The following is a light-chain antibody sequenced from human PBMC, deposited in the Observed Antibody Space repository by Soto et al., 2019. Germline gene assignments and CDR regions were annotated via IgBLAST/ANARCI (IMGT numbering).Light chain of an antibody. Sequence: EIVLTQSPGTLSLSPGERATLSCRASQSISVRHLAWYQQQTGQIPRLLIFDTASRAIGIPDRFSGSGSATDFTLTISRLEPEDFAVYYCLQYGSAPRAFGQGTKVQIK. CDR3: LQYGSAPRA. CDR1: QSISVRH. J-gene: IGKJ1*01. V-gene: IGKV3-20*01. CDR2: DTA.